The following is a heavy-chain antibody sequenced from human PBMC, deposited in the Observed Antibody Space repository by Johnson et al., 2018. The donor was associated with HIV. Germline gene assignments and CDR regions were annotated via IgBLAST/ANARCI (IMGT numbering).Heavy chain of an antibody. CDR2: ISYDGSNK. D-gene: IGHD2-15*01. V-gene: IGHV3-30*18. CDR1: GFTFSSYG. Sequence: VQLVESGGGVVQPGRSLRLSCAASGFTFSSYGMHWVRQAPGKGLEWVAVISYDGSNKYHADSVKGRFTISRDNSKNTLYLQMKSLRAEDTAVYYCAKGQVARGPLDIWGQGTMVTVSS. CDR3: AKGQVARGPLDI. J-gene: IGHJ3*02.